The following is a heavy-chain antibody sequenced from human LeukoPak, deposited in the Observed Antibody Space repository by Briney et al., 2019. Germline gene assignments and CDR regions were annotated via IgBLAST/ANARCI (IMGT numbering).Heavy chain of an antibody. V-gene: IGHV3-33*06. J-gene: IGHJ4*02. Sequence: GRSLRLSCAASGFTFSSYGMHWVRQAPGKGLEWVAVIWYDGSNKYYADSVKGRFTISRDNSKNTLYLQMNSLRAEGTAVYYCAKISDYSNFLDYWGQGTLVTVSS. CDR1: GFTFSSYG. CDR2: IWYDGSNK. CDR3: AKISDYSNFLDY. D-gene: IGHD4-11*01.